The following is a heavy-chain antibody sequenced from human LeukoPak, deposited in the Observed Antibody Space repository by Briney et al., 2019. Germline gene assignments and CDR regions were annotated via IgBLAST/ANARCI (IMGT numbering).Heavy chain of an antibody. V-gene: IGHV3-30*03. Sequence: GRSLRLSCAASGFTFSNYGMHWVRQAPGKGLEWVAVISDDGTTKEYADSVKGRFTISGDNARDTLYLQMSSLRAEDTAVYYCARQIEGGYHAFDIWGQGTMVPVSS. CDR3: ARQIEGGYHAFDI. CDR2: ISDDGTTK. J-gene: IGHJ3*02. D-gene: IGHD3-16*02. CDR1: GFTFSNYG.